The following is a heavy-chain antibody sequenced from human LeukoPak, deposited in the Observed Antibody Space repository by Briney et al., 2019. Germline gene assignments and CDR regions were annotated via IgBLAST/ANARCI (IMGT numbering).Heavy chain of an antibody. CDR3: AARSPRSDTFDI. V-gene: IGHV3-7*03. CDR1: GFTFSSYW. J-gene: IGHJ3*02. CDR2: IKQDGSEK. Sequence: GGSLRLSCAASGFTFSSYWMSWVRQAPGKGLEWVANIKQDGSEKYYVDSVKGRFTISRDNAKNSLYLQMNNLRAEDTASYYCAARSPRSDTFDIWGQGTMVTVSS.